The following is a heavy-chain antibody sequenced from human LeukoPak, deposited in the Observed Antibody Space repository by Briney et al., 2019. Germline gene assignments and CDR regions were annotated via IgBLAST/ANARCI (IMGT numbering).Heavy chain of an antibody. V-gene: IGHV4-39*01. D-gene: IGHD5-18*01. J-gene: IGHJ4*02. CDR1: GGSISSSSYY. Sequence: SETLSLTCTVSGGSISSSSYYWGWIRQPPGKVLEWIGSIYYSGSTYYNPSLKSRVTISVDTSKNQFSLKLSSVTAADTAVYYCAGSGIQLWPRPDGGFDYWGQGTLVTVSS. CDR2: IYYSGST. CDR3: AGSGIQLWPRPDGGFDY.